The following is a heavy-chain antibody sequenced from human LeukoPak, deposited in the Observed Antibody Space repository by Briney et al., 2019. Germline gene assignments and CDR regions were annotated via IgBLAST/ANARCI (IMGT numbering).Heavy chain of an antibody. CDR2: ISCSGATI. D-gene: IGHD6-13*01. CDR3: ARGGRGSSWFDN. CDR1: GFTFSSYA. Sequence: GGSLRFACAASGFTFSSYAMNWVRQAPGKGLEWVSVISCSGATIDYADSVKGRFPISRENAKNSLYLQMNSLRAGDTAVYYCARGGRGSSWFDNWGQGTLVTVSS. V-gene: IGHV3-23*01. J-gene: IGHJ4*02.